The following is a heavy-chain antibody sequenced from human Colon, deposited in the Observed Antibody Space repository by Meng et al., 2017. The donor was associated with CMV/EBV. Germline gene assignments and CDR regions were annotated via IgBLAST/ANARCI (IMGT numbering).Heavy chain of an antibody. V-gene: IGHV3-66*01. CDR2: IYDTGRT. J-gene: IGHJ5*02. CDR3: ARNRLECGGDCYFADS. CDR1: GFSVRNNY. Sequence: GESLKISCAASGFSVRNNYVSWVRQGPGKGLEWVSVIYDTGRTYYADSVKGRFTVSRDESKNTVLLQMNNLRAEDTAVYYCARNRLECGGDCYFADSWGQGTLVTVSS. D-gene: IGHD2-21*02.